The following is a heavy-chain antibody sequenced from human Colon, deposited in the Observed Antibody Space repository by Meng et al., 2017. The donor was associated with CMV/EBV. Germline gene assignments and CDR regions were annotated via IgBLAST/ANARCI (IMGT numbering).Heavy chain of an antibody. V-gene: IGHV3-23*01. D-gene: IGHD6-25*01. J-gene: IGHJ4*02. CDR2: ISGSGDTT. Sequence: GESLKISCEGSGFTFSTYAMNWVRQAPGKGLEWVSIISGSGDTTRYADSVKGRFTISRDNAKNSLYLQMNSLRAEDTALYYCAKDIRSGATRDFDYWGQGTLVTVSS. CDR3: AKDIRSGATRDFDY. CDR1: GFTFSTYA.